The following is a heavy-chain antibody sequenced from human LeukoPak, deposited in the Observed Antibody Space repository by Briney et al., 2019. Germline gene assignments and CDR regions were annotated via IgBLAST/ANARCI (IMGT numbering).Heavy chain of an antibody. CDR2: ISSSSSYI. J-gene: IGHJ3*02. CDR1: GFTFSSYS. V-gene: IGHV3-21*01. Sequence: PGGSLRFSCAASGFTFSSYSMNWVRQAPGKGLEWVSSISSSSSYIYYADSVKGRFTISRDNAKNSLYLQMNSLRAEDTAVYYCAREKLRDGAFDIWGQGTMVTVSS. D-gene: IGHD5-24*01. CDR3: AREKLRDGAFDI.